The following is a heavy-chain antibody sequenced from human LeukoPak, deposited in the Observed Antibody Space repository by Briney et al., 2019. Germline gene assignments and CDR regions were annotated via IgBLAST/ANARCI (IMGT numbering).Heavy chain of an antibody. Sequence: GGSLRLSCAASGITFINAWMTWVRQAPGKGLVWVSRINSDGSSTSYADSVKGRFTISRDNAKNTLYLQMNSLRAEDTAVYYCARVVESDAFDIWGQGTMVTVSS. CDR1: GITFINAW. J-gene: IGHJ3*02. CDR2: INSDGSST. D-gene: IGHD2-21*01. CDR3: ARVVESDAFDI. V-gene: IGHV3-74*01.